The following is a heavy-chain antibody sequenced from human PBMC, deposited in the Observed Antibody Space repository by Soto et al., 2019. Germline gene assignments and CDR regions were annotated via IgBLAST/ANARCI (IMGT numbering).Heavy chain of an antibody. CDR3: AMCEWLSSGCCNWIDP. J-gene: IGHJ5*02. CDR1: GITLKNYA. CDR2: ISASGGDT. Sequence: EAQLLESGGGLVQPGGSLRLSCAASGITLKNYAMNWVRQAPGKGLEGVSAISASGGDTYYADSVKGLFTIRRDRSHNKLYLQIDSLRADATAIYYCAMCEWLSSGCCNWIDPWGQGTLVTVSS. D-gene: IGHD6-19*01. V-gene: IGHV3-23*01.